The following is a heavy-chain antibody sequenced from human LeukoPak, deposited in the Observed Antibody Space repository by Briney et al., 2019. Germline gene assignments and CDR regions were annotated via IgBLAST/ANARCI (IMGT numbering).Heavy chain of an antibody. J-gene: IGHJ4*02. V-gene: IGHV1-69*04. CDR1: GGTFSRYA. Sequence: SVTVSCQASGGTFSRYAISWVRQAPGQGLEWMGMIIPILGIANYAQKFQGRVTITADKPTSTAYMELSSLRSEDTAVYYCARSYYGSGSYYERFFDYWGQGTLVTVSS. CDR2: IIPILGIA. D-gene: IGHD3-10*01. CDR3: ARSYYGSGSYYERFFDY.